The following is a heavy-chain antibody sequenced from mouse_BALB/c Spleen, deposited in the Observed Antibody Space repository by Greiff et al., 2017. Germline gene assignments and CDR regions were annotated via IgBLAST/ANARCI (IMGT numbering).Heavy chain of an antibody. Sequence: VQLQQSGAELVRPGSSVKISCKASGYAFSSYWMNWVKQRPGQGLEWIGQIYPGDGDTNYNGKFKGKATLTVDKSSSTAYMQLSSPTSEDSAVYYCASFYDYGFAYWGQGTLVTVSA. J-gene: IGHJ3*01. V-gene: IGHV1-80*01. CDR2: IYPGDGDT. CDR1: GYAFSSYW. D-gene: IGHD2-4*01. CDR3: ASFYDYGFAY.